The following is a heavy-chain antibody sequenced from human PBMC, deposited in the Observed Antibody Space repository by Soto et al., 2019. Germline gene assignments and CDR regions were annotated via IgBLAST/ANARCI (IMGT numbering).Heavy chain of an antibody. CDR3: AHRGGRQGNWNGGYFDS. V-gene: IGHV2-5*02. J-gene: IGHJ4*03. CDR1: GFSLSTSGVG. CDR2: IYWDDDK. Sequence: QITLKESGPTRVKPTQTLTLTCVFSGFSLSTSGVGVGWIRLPPGKALEWLAFIYWDDDKRYSPSLKSRLTITKDTSKKQGTLTRTNMDPVDTGTYYCAHRGGRQGNWNGGYFDSWGQGTLITVSS. D-gene: IGHD1-1*01.